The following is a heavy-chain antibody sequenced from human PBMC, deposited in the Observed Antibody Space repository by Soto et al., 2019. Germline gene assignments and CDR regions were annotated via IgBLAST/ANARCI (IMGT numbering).Heavy chain of an antibody. V-gene: IGHV5-10-1*01. J-gene: IGHJ4*02. CDR1: GYSFTSYW. Sequence: GESLKISCQGSGYSFTSYWISWVRQMPGKGLEWLGRIDPSDSYTNYSPSFQGHVTISADKSISTAYLQWSSLKASDTAIYYCARARAIYVWGSPYFDYWGQGTLVTVSS. D-gene: IGHD3-16*01. CDR3: ARARAIYVWGSPYFDY. CDR2: IDPSDSYT.